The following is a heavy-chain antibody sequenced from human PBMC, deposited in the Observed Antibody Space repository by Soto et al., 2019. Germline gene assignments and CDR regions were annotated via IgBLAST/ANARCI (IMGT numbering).Heavy chain of an antibody. CDR1: GYTFTSYY. CDR3: ARVAVVVPAAMSTWFDP. Sequence: ASVKVSCKASGYTFTSYYMHWVRQAPGQGLERMGIINPSGGSTSYAQKFQGRVTMTRDTSTSTAYMELSSLRSEDTAVYYCARVAVVVPAAMSTWFDPWGQGTLVTVSS. J-gene: IGHJ5*02. V-gene: IGHV1-46*01. CDR2: INPSGGST. D-gene: IGHD2-2*01.